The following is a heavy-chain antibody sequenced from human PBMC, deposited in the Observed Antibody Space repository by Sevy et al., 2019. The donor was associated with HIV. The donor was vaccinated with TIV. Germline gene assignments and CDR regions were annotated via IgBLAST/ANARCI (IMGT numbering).Heavy chain of an antibody. D-gene: IGHD1-1*01. CDR3: AKRGGQYDLGMDV. CDR2: ISSSSSYI. J-gene: IGHJ6*02. CDR1: GFTFSSYS. Sequence: GGSLRLSCAASGFTFSSYSMNWVRQAPGKGLEWVSSISSSSSYIYYADSVKGRFTISRDNDKKSLYLQMNSLRAEDTAIYFCAKRGGQYDLGMDVWGQGTTVTVSS. V-gene: IGHV3-21*01.